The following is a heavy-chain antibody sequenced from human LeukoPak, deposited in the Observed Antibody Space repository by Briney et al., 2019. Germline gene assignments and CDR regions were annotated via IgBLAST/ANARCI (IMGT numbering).Heavy chain of an antibody. CDR1: GGSISSYY. CDR3: ARHEYDFWSGGGAFDI. CDR2: IYYSGST. D-gene: IGHD3-3*01. J-gene: IGHJ3*02. Sequence: SETLSLTCTVSGGSISSYYWSWIRQPPGKGLERIGYIYYSGSTNYNPSLKSRVTISVDTSKNQFSLKLSSVTAADTAVYYCARHEYDFWSGGGAFDIWGQGTMVTVSS. V-gene: IGHV4-59*08.